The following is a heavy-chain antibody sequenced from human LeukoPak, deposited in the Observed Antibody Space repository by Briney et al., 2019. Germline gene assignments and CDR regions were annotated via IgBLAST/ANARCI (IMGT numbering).Heavy chain of an antibody. Sequence: ASVKVSFKASGYTFTTYGISWVRQAPGQGLEWMGWISAYNGNTNYAQKLQGRVTMTTDTSTSTAYMELRSLRSDDTAVYYCARKSSSSGDFDYWGQGTLVTVSS. CDR2: ISAYNGNT. J-gene: IGHJ4*02. CDR1: GYTFTTYG. D-gene: IGHD6-6*01. CDR3: ARKSSSSGDFDY. V-gene: IGHV1-18*01.